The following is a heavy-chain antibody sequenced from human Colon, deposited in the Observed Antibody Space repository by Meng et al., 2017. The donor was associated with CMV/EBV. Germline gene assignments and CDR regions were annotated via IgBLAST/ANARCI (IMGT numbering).Heavy chain of an antibody. CDR3: TTGPGDFAF. J-gene: IGHJ3*01. CDR2: VKSRLAGETT. CDR1: EFLFKDAW. V-gene: IGHV3-15*01. Sequence: SEFLFKDAWMSWVRQAPGKGLEWVGRVKSRLAGETTEYAAPVKDRFIVSRDDSKNMFYLQMHSLKTEDTGVYFCTTGPGDFAFWGPGTMVTVSS.